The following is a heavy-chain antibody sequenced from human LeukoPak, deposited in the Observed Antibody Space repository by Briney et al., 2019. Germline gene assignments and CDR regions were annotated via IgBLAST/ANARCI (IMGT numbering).Heavy chain of an antibody. CDR3: AKLAKYFYGSETFYFFEH. CDR2: INQDGTEK. V-gene: IGHV3-7*01. CDR1: GFTVSINS. J-gene: IGHJ4*02. Sequence: GGSLRLSCTVSGFTVSINSMSWVRQAPGKGLEWVANINQDGTEKYYVDSVKGRFTISRDNGKNSLYLQVNSLRVEDTAVYYCAKLAKYFYGSETFYFFEHWGQGTPVTASS. D-gene: IGHD3-10*01.